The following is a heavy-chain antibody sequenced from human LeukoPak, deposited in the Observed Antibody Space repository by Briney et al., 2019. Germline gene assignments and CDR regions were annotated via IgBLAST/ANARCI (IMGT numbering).Heavy chain of an antibody. V-gene: IGHV3-21*01. D-gene: IGHD3-10*01. Sequence: GALRLSCAASGFTFGSYSMNWVRQAPGKGLEWVSSISSSSSYIYYADSVKGRFTISRDNAKNSLYLQMNSLRAEDTAVYYCARSSITMVRGVIKSTTSWYHYYNMDVWGKGTTVTVSS. CDR2: ISSSSSYI. J-gene: IGHJ6*03. CDR3: ARSSITMVRGVIKSTTSWYHYYNMDV. CDR1: GFTFGSYS.